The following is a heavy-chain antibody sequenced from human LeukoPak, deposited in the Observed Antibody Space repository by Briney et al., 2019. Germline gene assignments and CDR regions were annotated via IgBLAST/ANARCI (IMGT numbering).Heavy chain of an antibody. CDR2: ISYDGSNK. J-gene: IGHJ3*02. V-gene: IGHV3-30-3*01. CDR3: ASQSTGSAFDI. Sequence: GVSLRLSCAASGFTFGSYAMHWVRQAPGKGLEWVAVISYDGSNKYYADSVKGRFTISRDNSKNTLYLQMNSLRAEDTAVYYCASQSTGSAFDIWGQGTMVTV. D-gene: IGHD1-1*01. CDR1: GFTFGSYA.